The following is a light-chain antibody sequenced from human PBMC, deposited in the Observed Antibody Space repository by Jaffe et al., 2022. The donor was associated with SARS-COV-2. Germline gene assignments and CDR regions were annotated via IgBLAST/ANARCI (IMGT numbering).Light chain of an antibody. V-gene: IGKV3-20*01. CDR3: QQYDSS. Sequence: EIVLTQSPGTLSLSPGERATLSCRASQSVSSSYLAWYQQKPGQAPRLLIYGASSRATGIPDRFSGSGSGTDFTLTISRLEPEDFAVYYCQQYDSSFGQGTKVEIK. CDR2: GAS. CDR1: QSVSSSY. J-gene: IGKJ1*01.